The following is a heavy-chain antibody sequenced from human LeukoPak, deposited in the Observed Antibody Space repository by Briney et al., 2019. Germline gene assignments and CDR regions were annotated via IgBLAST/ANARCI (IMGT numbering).Heavy chain of an antibody. CDR3: ARLTHYYDSSGYYSDY. CDR2: ISSSSSYI. D-gene: IGHD3-22*01. V-gene: IGHV3-21*01. Sequence: GGSLRLSCAASGFTFSSYSMNWVRQAPGKGLEWVSSISSSSSYIYYADSVKGRFTISRDNAKNSLYLQMNSLRAEDTAVYYCARLTHYYDSSGYYSDYWGQGTLVTVSS. J-gene: IGHJ4*02. CDR1: GFTFSSYS.